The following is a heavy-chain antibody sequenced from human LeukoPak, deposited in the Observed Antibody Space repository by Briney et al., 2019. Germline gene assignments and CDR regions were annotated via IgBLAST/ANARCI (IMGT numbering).Heavy chain of an antibody. V-gene: IGHV3-48*02. CDR2: ISSSSSTI. Sequence: GGSLRLSCAASGFTFSSYSMNWVRQAPGKGLEWVSYISSSSSTIYYADSVKGRFTISRDNAENSLYLQMNSLRDEDAAVYYCARDPYSYCSSTSCQYYYYYYGMDVWGQGTTVTVSS. D-gene: IGHD2-2*01. CDR3: ARDPYSYCSSTSCQYYYYYYGMDV. CDR1: GFTFSSYS. J-gene: IGHJ6*02.